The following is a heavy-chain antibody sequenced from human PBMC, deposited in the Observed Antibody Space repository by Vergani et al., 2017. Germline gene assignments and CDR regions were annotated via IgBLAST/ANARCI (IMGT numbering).Heavy chain of an antibody. D-gene: IGHD2-15*01. J-gene: IGHJ4*02. CDR3: ARGSCLGGSCYKTLFDY. CDR2: IHTSGST. CDR1: VGSINSHNYY. V-gene: IGHV4-61*02. Sequence: QVQLQESGPGLVKPSQTLSLTCTVSVGSINSHNYYWSWIRQPAGKGLEWIGLIHTSGSTNYNPSLKSRVTMSEDTSKNQFSLNLTSVTAADTAVYFCARGSCLGGSCYKTLFDYWGQGILVTVSS.